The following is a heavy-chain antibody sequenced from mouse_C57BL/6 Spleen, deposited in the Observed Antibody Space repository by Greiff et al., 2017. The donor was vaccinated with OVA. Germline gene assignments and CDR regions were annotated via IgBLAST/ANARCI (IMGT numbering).Heavy chain of an antibody. V-gene: IGHV1-22*01. CDR1: GYTFTDYN. D-gene: IGHD3-3*01. CDR2: INPNNGGT. Sequence: EVKLMESGPELVKPGASVKMSCKASGYTFTDYNMHWVKQSHGKSLEWIGYINPNNGGTSYNQKFKGKATLTVNKSSSTAYMELRSLTSEDSAVYYCARWGLAYFDYWGQGTTLTVSS. J-gene: IGHJ2*01. CDR3: ARWGLAYFDY.